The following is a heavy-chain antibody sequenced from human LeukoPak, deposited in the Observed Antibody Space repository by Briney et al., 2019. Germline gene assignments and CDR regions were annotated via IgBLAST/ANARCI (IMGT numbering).Heavy chain of an antibody. D-gene: IGHD5-12*01. J-gene: IGHJ6*02. V-gene: IGHV3-30*18. CDR2: ISYDGSNK. CDR1: GFTFSSYG. CDR3: AKSLWLPGIYYYYGMDV. Sequence: GGSLRLSCAASGFTFSSYGMHWVRQAPGKGLEWVAVISYDGSNKYYADSVKGRFTIPRDNSKNTLYLQMNSLRAEDTAVYYCAKSLWLPGIYYYYGMDVWGQGTTVTVSS.